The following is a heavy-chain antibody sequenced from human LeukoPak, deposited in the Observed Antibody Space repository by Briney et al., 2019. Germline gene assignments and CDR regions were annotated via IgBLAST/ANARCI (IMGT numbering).Heavy chain of an antibody. CDR3: ASGSYVNYFDY. CDR2: INAGNGNT. CDR1: GYTFTSYA. V-gene: IGHV1-3*01. J-gene: IGHJ4*02. D-gene: IGHD3-10*01. Sequence: ASVKVSCKASGYTFTSYAMHWVRQAPGQRLEWMGWINAGNGNTKYSQKLQGRVTITRDTSASTAYMELSSLRSEDTAVYYCASGSYVNYFDYWGQGTLVTVSS.